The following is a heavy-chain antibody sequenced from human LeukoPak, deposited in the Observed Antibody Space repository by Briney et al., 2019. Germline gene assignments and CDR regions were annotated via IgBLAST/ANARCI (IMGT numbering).Heavy chain of an antibody. CDR2: VNLQGST. CDR3: AREGGPYRPLNY. CDR1: GGSITQTSY. V-gene: IGHV4-4*02. Sequence: SGTLSLTCDVSGGSITQTSYWTWVRPPPGKGLEWIGEVNLQGSTNYDPSLMRRVAISVDTSANHVSLQLTSVTAADTAVYYCAREGGPYRPLNYSGQGILVTVSS. J-gene: IGHJ4*02.